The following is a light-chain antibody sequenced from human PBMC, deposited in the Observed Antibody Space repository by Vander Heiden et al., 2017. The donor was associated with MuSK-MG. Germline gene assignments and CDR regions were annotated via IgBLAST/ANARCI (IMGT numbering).Light chain of an antibody. J-gene: IGLJ1*01. CDR2: GKN. CDR3: NSRDSNTNQV. Sequence: SSELTQDPAVSVALGQTVRITCQGDSLRTYYASWYQQKPGQAPRLVIYGKNNRPSGIPDRVSGSSSGNTASLTITGAQAEDEADDYCNSRDSNTNQVFGTGTKLTVL. CDR1: SLRTYY. V-gene: IGLV3-19*01.